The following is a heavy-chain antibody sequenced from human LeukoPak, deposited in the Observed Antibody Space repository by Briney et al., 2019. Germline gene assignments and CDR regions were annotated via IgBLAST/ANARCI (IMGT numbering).Heavy chain of an antibody. D-gene: IGHD1-7*01. Sequence: GASVKVSCKASGYTFTGFYIHWVRQAPGQGLEWMGRINPRIGDTNSARTFQGRVTMTRDTSISTAYMDLNRLTSDDTAVYYCARGAWDYDRKDYWGQGTLVTVSS. CDR2: INPRIGDT. J-gene: IGHJ4*02. CDR1: GYTFTGFY. V-gene: IGHV1-2*06. CDR3: ARGAWDYDRKDY.